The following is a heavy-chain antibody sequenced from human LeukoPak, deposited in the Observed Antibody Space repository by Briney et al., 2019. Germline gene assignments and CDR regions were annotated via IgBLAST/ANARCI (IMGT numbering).Heavy chain of an antibody. CDR3: ARDASNWGYYYMDV. CDR1: GFTFSSYW. CDR2: IKQDGSEK. J-gene: IGHJ6*03. D-gene: IGHD7-27*01. V-gene: IGHV3-7*01. Sequence: PGGSLRLSCAASGFTFSSYWMSWVRQAPGKGLEWVANIKQDGSEKYYVDSVKGRFTISRDNAKNSLYLQMNSLRAEDTAVYYCARDASNWGYYYMDVWGKGTTVTISS.